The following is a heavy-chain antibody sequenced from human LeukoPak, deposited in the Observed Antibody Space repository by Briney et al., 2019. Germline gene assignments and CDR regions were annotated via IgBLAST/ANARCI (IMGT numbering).Heavy chain of an antibody. J-gene: IGHJ4*02. V-gene: IGHV5-51*01. CDR2: IYPGDSDT. CDR3: ARRGYDDSSGYYNFDY. D-gene: IGHD3-22*01. CDR1: GYSFTNYW. Sequence: GESLKISCKDSGYSFTNYWIAWVRQMPGKGLEWMGIIYPGDSDTRYSPSFQGQVTISADKSISTAYLQWSSLKASDTAMYYCARRGYDDSSGYYNFDYWGQGTLLTVSS.